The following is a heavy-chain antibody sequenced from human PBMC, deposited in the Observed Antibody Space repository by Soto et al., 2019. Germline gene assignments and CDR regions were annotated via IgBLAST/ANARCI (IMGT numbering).Heavy chain of an antibody. CDR2: ISSSGSTI. V-gene: IGHV3-11*01. J-gene: IGHJ3*02. CDR1: GFTFSDYY. CDR3: ARDLRKYYYDSSGLEKSDAFDI. D-gene: IGHD3-22*01. Sequence: QVQLVESGGGLVKPGGSLRLSCAASGFTFSDYYMSWIRQAPGKGLGGVSYISSSGSTIYYADSVKGRFTISRDNAKNSLYLQMNSLRAEDTAVYYCARDLRKYYYDSSGLEKSDAFDIWGQGTMVTVSS.